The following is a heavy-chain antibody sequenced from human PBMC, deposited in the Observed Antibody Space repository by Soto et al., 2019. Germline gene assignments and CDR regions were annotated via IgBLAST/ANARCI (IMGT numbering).Heavy chain of an antibody. J-gene: IGHJ4*02. Sequence: PSETLSLTCAVYGGSFSGYYWSWIRQPPGKGLEWIGEINHSGSTNYNPSLKSRVTISVDTSKNQFSLKLSSVTAADTAVYYCARGVRTVHPPYSFDYWGQGTLVTVSS. CDR1: GGSFSGYY. CDR2: INHSGST. V-gene: IGHV4-34*01. CDR3: ARGVRTVHPPYSFDY. D-gene: IGHD3-10*01.